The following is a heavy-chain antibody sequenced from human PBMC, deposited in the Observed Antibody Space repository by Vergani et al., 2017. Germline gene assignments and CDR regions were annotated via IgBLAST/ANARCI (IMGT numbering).Heavy chain of an antibody. CDR3: AGVISNDYVWGSYRYPDYFDY. J-gene: IGHJ4*02. CDR2: IYYSGST. V-gene: IGHV4-61*01. CDR1: GGSVSSGSYY. D-gene: IGHD3-16*02. Sequence: QVQLQESGPGLVKPSETLSLTCTVSGGSVSSGSYYWSWIRQPPGKGLEWIGYIYYSGSTNYNPSLKSRVTISVDTSKNQFSLKLRSVTAADTAVYYCAGVISNDYVWGSYRYPDYFDYWGQGTLVTVSS.